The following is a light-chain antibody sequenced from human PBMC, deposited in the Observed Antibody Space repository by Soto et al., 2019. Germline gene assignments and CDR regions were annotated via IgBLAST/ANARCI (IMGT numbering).Light chain of an antibody. CDR1: QSINSY. Sequence: DIQMTQSPSSLSASVGDRATITCRASQSINSYLNWYQQKPGKAPKLLIYAASSLQSGVPSRFSGSGSGTDFTLTISSLQPEDFATYYCQQSYSTPRTFGQGPKVDIK. J-gene: IGKJ1*01. V-gene: IGKV1-39*01. CDR3: QQSYSTPRT. CDR2: AAS.